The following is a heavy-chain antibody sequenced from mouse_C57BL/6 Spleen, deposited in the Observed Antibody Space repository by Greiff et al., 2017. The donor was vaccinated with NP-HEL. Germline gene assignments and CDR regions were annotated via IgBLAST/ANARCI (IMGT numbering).Heavy chain of an antibody. V-gene: IGHV5-6*01. Sequence: EVQLVESGGDLVKPGGSLKLSCAASGFTFSSYGMSWVRQTPDKRLEWVATISSGGSYTYYPDSVKGRFTISRDNAKNTLYLQMSSLKSEDTAMYYCARHGYDAMDYWGQGTSVTVSS. CDR2: ISSGGSYT. CDR1: GFTFSSYG. J-gene: IGHJ4*01. CDR3: ARHGYDAMDY.